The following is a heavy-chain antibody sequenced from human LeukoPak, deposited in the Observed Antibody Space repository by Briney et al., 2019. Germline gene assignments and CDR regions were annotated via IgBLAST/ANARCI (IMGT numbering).Heavy chain of an antibody. V-gene: IGHV3-48*01. J-gene: IGHJ4*02. D-gene: IGHD6-19*01. CDR2: ITTSSSSI. Sequence: GGSLRLSCVGSEFTFSRYSMNWVRQAPGKGLEWISYITTSSSSIYYADSVKGRFTISRDNAKNSLYLQMNSRRAEDTAIYYCARGGPSYSSGWGRNFDYWGQGTLVTVSS. CDR1: EFTFSRYS. CDR3: ARGGPSYSSGWGRNFDY.